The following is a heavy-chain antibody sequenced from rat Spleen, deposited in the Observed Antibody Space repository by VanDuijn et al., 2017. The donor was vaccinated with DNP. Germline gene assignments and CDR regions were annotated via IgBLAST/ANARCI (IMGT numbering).Heavy chain of an antibody. V-gene: IGHV5-7*01. J-gene: IGHJ2*01. D-gene: IGHD4-3*01. CDR3: IRWNSGHFDY. Sequence: EVQLVESGGGLVQPGRSLKLSCAASGFTFSDYNMAWVRQTPKKGLEWVATISYDGRSTYYGDSVKGRFTISRDNAKSTLYLQMNSLRSEDMATYYCIRWNSGHFDYWGQGVMVTVSS. CDR1: GFTFSDYN. CDR2: ISYDGRST.